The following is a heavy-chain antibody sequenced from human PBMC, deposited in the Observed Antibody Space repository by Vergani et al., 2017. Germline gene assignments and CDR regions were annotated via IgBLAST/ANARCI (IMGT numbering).Heavy chain of an antibody. J-gene: IGHJ4*02. D-gene: IGHD5-12*01. V-gene: IGHV3-33*01. CDR1: GFTFSSYG. CDR2: IWYDGSNK. Sequence: QVQLVESGGGVVQPGRSLRLSCAASGFTFSSYGMHWVRQAPGKGLEWVAVIWYDGSNKYYADSVKGRFTISGDNAKNSLYLQMNSLRAEDTAVYYCASGYSGYDLDYWGQGTLVTVSS. CDR3: ASGYSGYDLDY.